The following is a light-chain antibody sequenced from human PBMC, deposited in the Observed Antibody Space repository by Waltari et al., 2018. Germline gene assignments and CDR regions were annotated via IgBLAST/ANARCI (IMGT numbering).Light chain of an antibody. J-gene: IGKJ5*01. CDR1: QGRSNL. Sequence: DIQLTQSPSLLSASLGDRVTITCRASQGRSNLLAGYQQQPGKAPKLLISATSTLQSGVPSRFSGSGSGTEFTLTISDLQPEDFTTYYCQQLNSYSLITFGQGTRLEIK. CDR2: ATS. CDR3: QQLNSYSLIT. V-gene: IGKV1-9*01.